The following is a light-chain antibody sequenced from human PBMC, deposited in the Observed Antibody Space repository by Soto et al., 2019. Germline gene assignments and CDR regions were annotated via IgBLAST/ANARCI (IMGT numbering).Light chain of an antibody. CDR1: QSVSSSY. Sequence: EIVLTQSPGTLSLSPGERATLSCRASQSVSSSYLAWYQQKPGQAPRLLIYGGSNRATGIPDRFSGSGSGTDFTLTISRLEPEDFAVYYCQQYGSSQWTFGQGTKVEIK. J-gene: IGKJ1*01. CDR2: GGS. V-gene: IGKV3-20*01. CDR3: QQYGSSQWT.